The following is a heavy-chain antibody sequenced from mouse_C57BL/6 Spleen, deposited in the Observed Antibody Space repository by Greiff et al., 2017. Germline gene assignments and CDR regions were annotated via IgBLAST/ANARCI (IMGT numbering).Heavy chain of an antibody. D-gene: IGHD1-1*01. CDR1: GYTFTDYY. CDR3: AITTVAYYAMDY. Sequence: EVQLQQSGPELVKPGASVKISCKASGYTFTDYYMNWVKQRPGQSLEWIGDINPNNGGTNYNQKFKGKATLTVDKSSSTAYMQLSSLTSEDSAVYYCAITTVAYYAMDYWGQGTSVTVSS. J-gene: IGHJ4*01. CDR2: INPNNGGT. V-gene: IGHV1-26*01.